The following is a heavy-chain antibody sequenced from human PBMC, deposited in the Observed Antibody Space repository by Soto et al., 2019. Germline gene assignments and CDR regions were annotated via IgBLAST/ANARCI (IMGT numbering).Heavy chain of an antibody. CDR2: ITASSRNT. CDR1: GFTFSNYA. J-gene: IGHJ4*02. Sequence: EVQLLQSGGDLVKPGASLRLSCAASGFTFSNYAMSWVRQAPGKGLEWVSAITASSRNTYYAHSVKGRFTISRDNSKNTLYLQIARLRAEDTSVYYCATAARVATFWGERGFAYWGQAALVNVSS. V-gene: IGHV3-23*01. D-gene: IGHD5-12*01. CDR3: ATAARVATFWGERGFAY.